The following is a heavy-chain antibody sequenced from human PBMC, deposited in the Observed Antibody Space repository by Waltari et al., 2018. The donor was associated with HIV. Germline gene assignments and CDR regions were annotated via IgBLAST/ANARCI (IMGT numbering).Heavy chain of an antibody. J-gene: IGHJ4*02. CDR1: GYNFSRYW. CDR3: ATGPEHYGDF. V-gene: IGHV5-51*01. D-gene: IGHD3-10*01. Sequence: EVQLEQSGAEMKKPGESLRISCKGSGYNFSRYWITWVRQIPGKGLEWMGISFPSYSTTSYSPSFRGQVTSSADESINTTYLRWTTRTASDSAIYYCATGPEHYGDFWGQGTEVTVSS. CDR2: SFPSYSTT.